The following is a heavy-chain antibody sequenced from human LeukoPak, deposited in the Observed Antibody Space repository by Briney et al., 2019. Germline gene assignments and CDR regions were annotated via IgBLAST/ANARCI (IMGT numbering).Heavy chain of an antibody. Sequence: LPGGSLRLSCSASGFTFSSYEMNSVRQAPGKGLVWVSRINSDGINTSYADSVKGRFTISRDNAKNTLNLQMNSLRAEDTAVYYCARDLGQYYDTSDNWFDPWGQGTLVTVSS. J-gene: IGHJ5*02. CDR3: ARDLGQYYDTSDNWFDP. D-gene: IGHD3-22*01. CDR2: INSDGINT. V-gene: IGHV3-74*01. CDR1: GFTFSSYE.